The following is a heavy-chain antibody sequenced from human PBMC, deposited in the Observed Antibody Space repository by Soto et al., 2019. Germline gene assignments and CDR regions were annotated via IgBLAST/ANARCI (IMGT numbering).Heavy chain of an antibody. D-gene: IGHD6-13*01. J-gene: IGHJ4*02. CDR2: IYSGGKT. CDR3: VTGWRSAGHVYLFDY. V-gene: IGHV3-66*01. CDR1: GFTVSNNY. Sequence: PGGSLRLSCAASGFTVSNNYMTWVRQAPGKGLEWVSVIYSGGKTYYADSVKGRFTISRDNAKNTLYLQLNSLRADDTAIYYCVTGWRSAGHVYLFDYCGQGALVTVSS.